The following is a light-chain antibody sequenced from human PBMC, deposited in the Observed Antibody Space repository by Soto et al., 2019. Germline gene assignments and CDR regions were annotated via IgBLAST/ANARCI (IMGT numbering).Light chain of an antibody. J-gene: IGLJ1*01. Sequence: QSALTQPASVSGSPGQSITISCTGTSSDVGGYNYVSWYQQHPGKAPKLMIYDVSNRPSGVSNRFSGSKSGNTASLTISGLQAEDEAEDYCSSYTSSSTPSVFGTGTKLTVL. CDR1: SSDVGGYNY. V-gene: IGLV2-14*01. CDR2: DVS. CDR3: SSYTSSSTPSV.